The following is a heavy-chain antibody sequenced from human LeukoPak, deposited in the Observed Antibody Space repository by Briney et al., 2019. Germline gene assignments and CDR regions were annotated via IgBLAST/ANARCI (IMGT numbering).Heavy chain of an antibody. Sequence: GGSLRLSCAASGFTFSSYWMSWVRQAPGKGLEWVANIKQDGSEKYYVDSVKGRFTISRDNAKNSLYLQMNSLRAEDTAVYYCARIASLLWFGEQSLNAFDIWGQGTMVTVSS. CDR3: ARIASLLWFGEQSLNAFDI. CDR2: IKQDGSEK. V-gene: IGHV3-7*01. D-gene: IGHD3-10*01. J-gene: IGHJ3*02. CDR1: GFTFSSYW.